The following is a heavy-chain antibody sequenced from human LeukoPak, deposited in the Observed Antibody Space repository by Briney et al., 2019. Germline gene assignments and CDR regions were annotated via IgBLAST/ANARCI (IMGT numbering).Heavy chain of an antibody. Sequence: SVKVSCKASGFTFTSSAMQWVRQARGQRLEWIGWIVVGSGNTNYAQKFQERVTITRDMSTSTAYMELSSLRSEDTAVYYCARSLNGDANWFDPWGQGTLVTVSS. J-gene: IGHJ5*02. D-gene: IGHD3-16*01. CDR2: IVVGSGNT. CDR3: ARSLNGDANWFDP. CDR1: GFTFTSSA. V-gene: IGHV1-58*02.